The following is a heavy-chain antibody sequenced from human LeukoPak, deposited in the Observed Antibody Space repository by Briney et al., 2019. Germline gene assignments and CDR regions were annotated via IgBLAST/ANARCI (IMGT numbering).Heavy chain of an antibody. CDR2: INHSGST. Sequence: SETLSLTCAVYGGSFSGYYWSWIRQPPGKGLEWIGEINHSGSTNYNPSLKSRVTISVDTSKNQFSLKLSSVTAADTAVYYCARPAGWLPRYYFEYWGQGTLVTVSS. CDR3: ARPAGWLPRYYFEY. V-gene: IGHV4-34*01. J-gene: IGHJ4*02. CDR1: GGSFSGYY. D-gene: IGHD5-24*01.